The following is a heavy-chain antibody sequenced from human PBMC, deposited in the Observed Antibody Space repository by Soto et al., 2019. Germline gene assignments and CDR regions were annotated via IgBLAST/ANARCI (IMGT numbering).Heavy chain of an antibody. CDR3: AKGKEGFYGDSENYFDY. J-gene: IGHJ4*02. D-gene: IGHD4-17*01. V-gene: IGHV3-23*01. CDR1: GFTFSSYA. Sequence: GGSLRLSCAASGFTFSSYAMSWVRQAPGKGLEWVSASGGSGGSTYYADSVKGRFTISRDNSKNTLYLQMNSLRAEDTAVYYCAKGKEGFYGDSENYFDYWGQGTLVTVSS. CDR2: SGGSGGST.